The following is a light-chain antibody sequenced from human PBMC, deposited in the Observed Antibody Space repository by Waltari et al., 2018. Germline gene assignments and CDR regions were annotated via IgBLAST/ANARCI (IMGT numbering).Light chain of an antibody. J-gene: IGLJ2*01. CDR3: AAWDDSLYVV. V-gene: IGLV1-47*01. Sequence: QSVLTQPPSASGTPGQTVTISCSGSSSNVGRNSVYWYQQLPGTAPKLLIYRYDQRPSGLPALFFGSKSGTSASLVIAGLRPEDEADYYCAAWDDSLYVVFGGGTRLTV. CDR1: SSNVGRNS. CDR2: RYD.